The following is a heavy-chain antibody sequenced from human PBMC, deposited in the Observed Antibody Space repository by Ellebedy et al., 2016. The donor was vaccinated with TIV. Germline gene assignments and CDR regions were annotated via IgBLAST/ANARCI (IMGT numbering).Heavy chain of an antibody. CDR3: AKDLGQRLPEIAFDI. Sequence: GESLKISXAASGFTFSSYGMHWVRQAPGKGLEWVAVISYDGSKKSYADSVKGRFTISRDNSKNTLYLQMNSLRAEDTAVYYCAKDLGQRLPEIAFDIWGQGTMVTVSS. V-gene: IGHV3-30*18. CDR2: ISYDGSKK. J-gene: IGHJ3*02. D-gene: IGHD6-25*01. CDR1: GFTFSSYG.